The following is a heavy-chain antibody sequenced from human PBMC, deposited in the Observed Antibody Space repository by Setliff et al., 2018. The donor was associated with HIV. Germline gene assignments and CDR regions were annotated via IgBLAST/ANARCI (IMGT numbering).Heavy chain of an antibody. D-gene: IGHD5-12*01. CDR3: ARDARWLQFPYFDY. CDR2: IYTDGST. CDR1: GGSITSGKYF. Sequence: PSETLSLTCTVSGGSITSGKYFWTWIRQPAGKGLEWIGHIYTDGSTNYNPSFRSRVTISVDSSKNRFSLKLSSVTAADTAVYYCARDARWLQFPYFDYWGQGTLVTVSS. V-gene: IGHV4-61*09. J-gene: IGHJ4*01.